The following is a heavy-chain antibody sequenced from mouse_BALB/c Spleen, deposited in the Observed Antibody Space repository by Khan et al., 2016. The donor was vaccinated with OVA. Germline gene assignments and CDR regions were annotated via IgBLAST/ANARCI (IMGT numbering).Heavy chain of an antibody. CDR2: IWSGGTT. J-gene: IGHJ4*01. CDR3: ASPLYDDGYAMDY. Sequence: QVQLKESGPGLVQPSQSLSITCTVSGLSLTNYGIHWVRQSPGRGLEWLGVIWSGGTTDYNAPFVSRLNIIKDNSKSQVFFKMNSLQANDTAIYYGASPLYDDGYAMDYWGQGTSVTVSS. CDR1: GLSLTNYG. D-gene: IGHD2-3*01. V-gene: IGHV2-2*02.